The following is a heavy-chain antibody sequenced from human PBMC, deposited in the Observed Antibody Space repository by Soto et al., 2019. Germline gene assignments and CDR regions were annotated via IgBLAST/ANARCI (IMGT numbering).Heavy chain of an antibody. D-gene: IGHD3-10*01. CDR2: IWYDGSNK. J-gene: IGHJ4*02. CDR1: GFTFSSYG. V-gene: IGHV3-33*01. Sequence: QVQLVESGGGVVQPGRSLRLSCAASGFTFSSYGMHWVRQAPGKGLEWVAVIWYDGSNKYYADSVKGRFTISRDNSKNTLYLQMNSLRAEGTVVYYCACGGGYDYWGQGTLVTVSS. CDR3: ACGGGYDY.